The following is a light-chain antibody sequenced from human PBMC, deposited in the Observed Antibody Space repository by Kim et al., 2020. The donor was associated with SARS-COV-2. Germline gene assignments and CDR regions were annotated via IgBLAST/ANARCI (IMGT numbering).Light chain of an antibody. J-gene: IGKJ4*01. CDR1: QSVSSS. CDR3: QQYKNWPLT. V-gene: IGKV3-15*01. Sequence: EIVMTQSPATLSVSPGERATLSCRASQSVSSSLAWYQQKPGQAPRLLIYGASTRATGIPAGFSGTGSGTEFTLTISSLQSEDFAVYYCQQYKNWPLTFGGGTKVEIK. CDR2: GAS.